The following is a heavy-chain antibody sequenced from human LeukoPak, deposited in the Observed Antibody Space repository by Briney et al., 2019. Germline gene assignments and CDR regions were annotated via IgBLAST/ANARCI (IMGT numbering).Heavy chain of an antibody. CDR1: GGSFSGYY. Sequence: SETLSLTCAVYGGSFSGYYWSWIRQPPGKGLEWIGEINHSGSTYYNPSLKSRVTISVDTSKNQFSLKLSSVTAADTAVYYCARHKHYDYVWGSYRSWFDPWGQGTLVTVSS. D-gene: IGHD3-16*02. J-gene: IGHJ5*02. CDR3: ARHKHYDYVWGSYRSWFDP. V-gene: IGHV4-34*01. CDR2: INHSGST.